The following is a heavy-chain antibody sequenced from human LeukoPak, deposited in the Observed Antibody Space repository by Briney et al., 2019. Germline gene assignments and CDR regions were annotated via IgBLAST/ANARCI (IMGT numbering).Heavy chain of an antibody. Sequence: GESLKISCKGSGYSFTSYWIGWVRQMPGKGLEWMGIIHPRDSDTRYSPSFQGQVTMSADKSISTAYLQWSSLKVSDTAMYYCARRTYDVLTGTPPPAQKTWFASWGQGPLVTVSS. J-gene: IGHJ5*01. V-gene: IGHV5-51*01. CDR3: ARRTYDVLTGTPPPAQKTWFAS. CDR2: IHPRDSDT. CDR1: GYSFTSYW. D-gene: IGHD3/OR15-3a*01.